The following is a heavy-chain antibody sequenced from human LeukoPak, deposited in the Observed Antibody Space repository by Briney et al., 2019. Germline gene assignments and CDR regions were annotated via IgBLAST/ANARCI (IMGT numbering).Heavy chain of an antibody. CDR3: ARDGPYSSSWYVAY. J-gene: IGHJ4*02. CDR1: GYSISSGYY. Sequence: SETLSLTCTVSGYSISSGYYWGWIRQPPGKGLEWIGSIYHSGSTYYNPSLKSRVTISVDTSKNQFSLKLSSVTAADTAVYYCARDGPYSSSWYVAYWGQGTLVTVSS. CDR2: IYHSGST. D-gene: IGHD6-13*01. V-gene: IGHV4-38-2*02.